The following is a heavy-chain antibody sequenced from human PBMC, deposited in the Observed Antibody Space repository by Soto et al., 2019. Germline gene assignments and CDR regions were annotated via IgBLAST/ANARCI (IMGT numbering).Heavy chain of an antibody. J-gene: IGHJ6*02. CDR1: GGSFSGYY. D-gene: IGHD3-3*01. CDR2: INHSGST. CDR3: ARSGYYTGDYYGMDV. Sequence: SETLSLTCAVYGGSFSGYYWSWIRQPPGKGLEWIGEINHSGSTNYNPSLKSRVTISVDTSKNQFSLKLSSVTAADTAVYHCARSGYYTGDYYGMDVWGQGTTVTVSS. V-gene: IGHV4-34*01.